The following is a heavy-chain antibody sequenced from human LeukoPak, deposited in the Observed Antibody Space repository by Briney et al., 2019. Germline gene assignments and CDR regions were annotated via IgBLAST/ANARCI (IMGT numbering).Heavy chain of an antibody. Sequence: SETLSLTCTVSGGSISSSSYDWGWIRQPPGKGLEGIGSIYYSGGTYYNPSLKIRLTLQVDTSKNQYSLKLSSVTAADTAVYYCARDDSPYDSSGYYDYWGQGTLVTVSS. CDR1: GGSISSSSYD. D-gene: IGHD3-22*01. V-gene: IGHV4-39*07. J-gene: IGHJ4*02. CDR3: ARDDSPYDSSGYYDY. CDR2: IYYSGGT.